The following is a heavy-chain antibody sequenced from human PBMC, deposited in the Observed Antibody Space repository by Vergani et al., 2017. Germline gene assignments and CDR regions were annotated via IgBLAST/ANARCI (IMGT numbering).Heavy chain of an antibody. Sequence: EVQLLESGGDLVQPGGSLRLSCAASGFTFNHYAMNWVRQAPGKGLEWVSGFSGSGGSTYYAGSVKGRFTISRDSSKNTLYLQMNSLSAGDTAVYYCAKANPRNSGYDYLYYYHAMDDWGQGTTVTVAS. CDR2: FSGSGGST. D-gene: IGHD5-12*01. J-gene: IGHJ6*02. CDR1: GFTFNHYA. CDR3: AKANPRNSGYDYLYYYHAMDD. V-gene: IGHV3-23*01.